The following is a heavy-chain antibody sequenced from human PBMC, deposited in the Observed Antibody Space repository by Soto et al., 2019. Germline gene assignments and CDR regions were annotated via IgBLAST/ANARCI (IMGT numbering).Heavy chain of an antibody. CDR2: VNPDGSGA. CDR3: ARDRVLWFRDY. D-gene: IGHD3-10*01. J-gene: IGHJ4*02. CDR1: GFTFGNYW. V-gene: IGHV3-74*01. Sequence: GGSLRLSCAASGFTFGNYWMHWVRQAPGKGLVWVSRVNPDGSGATYADSVKGRFTISRDNAKNTLYLQMNSLRGDDTAVYYCARDRVLWFRDYWGQGTLVTVSS.